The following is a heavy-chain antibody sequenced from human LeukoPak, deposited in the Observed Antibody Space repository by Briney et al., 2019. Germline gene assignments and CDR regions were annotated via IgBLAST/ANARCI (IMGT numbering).Heavy chain of an antibody. D-gene: IGHD2-2*01. V-gene: IGHV4-4*02. J-gene: IGHJ4*02. Sequence: PSGTLSLTCAVSGGSISSSNWWNWVRQPPGKGLEWIGEIYHSGSTNYNPSLKSRVTISVDKPKNQFSLKLSSVTAADTAVYYCARYQGWGPRTFDYWGQGTLVTVSS. CDR2: IYHSGST. CDR3: ARYQGWGPRTFDY. CDR1: GGSISSSNW.